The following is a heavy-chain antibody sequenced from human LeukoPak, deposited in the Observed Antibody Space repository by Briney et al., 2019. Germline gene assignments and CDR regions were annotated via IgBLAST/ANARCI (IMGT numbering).Heavy chain of an antibody. CDR2: INPNSGGT. V-gene: IGHV1-2*06. J-gene: IGHJ4*02. Sequence: ASVKVSCKASGYTFTGYYMHWVRQAPGQGLEWMGQINPNSGGTNYAQKFQGRVTMTRDTSISTAYMELSRLRSDDTAVYYGARYITVGATYQHFDYWGQGTLVTVSS. CDR3: ARYITVGATYQHFDY. CDR1: GYTFTGYY. D-gene: IGHD1-26*01.